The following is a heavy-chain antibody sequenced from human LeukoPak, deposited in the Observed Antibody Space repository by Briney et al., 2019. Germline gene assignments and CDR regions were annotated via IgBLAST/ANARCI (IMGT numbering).Heavy chain of an antibody. J-gene: IGHJ4*02. V-gene: IGHV4-34*01. Sequence: SETLSLTCAVYGGSFSGYYWSWIRQPPGKGLEWIGEINHSGSTNYNPSLKSRVTISVDTSKNQFSLKLSSVTGADTAVYYCARWGHCSSTSCYRRHYFDYWGQGTLVTVSS. CDR1: GGSFSGYY. CDR3: ARWGHCSSTSCYRRHYFDY. D-gene: IGHD2-2*02. CDR2: INHSGST.